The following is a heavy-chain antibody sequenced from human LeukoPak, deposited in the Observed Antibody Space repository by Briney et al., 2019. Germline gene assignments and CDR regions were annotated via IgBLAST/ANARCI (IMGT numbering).Heavy chain of an antibody. CDR1: FXXYG. V-gene: IGHV3-30*03. D-gene: IGHD6-19*01. CDR3: ARVAYTSDWHFDY. CDR2: ISYDGSNK. J-gene: IGHJ4*02. Sequence: FXXYGMXWVRXAXGXXXXXXPVISYDGSNKYYADSVKGRFTISRDNSKNTLYLQMNSLRAEDTAVYHCARVAYTSDWHFDYWGQGTLVTVSS.